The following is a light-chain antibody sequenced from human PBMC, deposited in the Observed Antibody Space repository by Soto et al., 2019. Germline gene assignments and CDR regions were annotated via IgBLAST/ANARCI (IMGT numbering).Light chain of an antibody. CDR3: QQYYITPLT. CDR1: QSVLYSSDNKNY. V-gene: IGKV4-1*01. CDR2: WAS. J-gene: IGKJ4*01. Sequence: DXVMTQSRDSLAVSLGERATMNCNSSQSVLYSSDNKNYLAWYQQKPGQPPKLLIYWASTRESGFPARFSGSGSGTDFPLTLSSLQAEDVAVYYCQQYYITPLTFGGGTKV.